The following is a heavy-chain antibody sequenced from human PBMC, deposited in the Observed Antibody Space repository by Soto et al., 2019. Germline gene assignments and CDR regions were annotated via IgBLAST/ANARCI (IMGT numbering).Heavy chain of an antibody. V-gene: IGHV3-23*01. J-gene: IGHJ4*02. CDR3: AKPPDSNSNDD. D-gene: IGHD1-20*01. CDR2: VSGSGGST. CDR1: GFTFSSYA. Sequence: GSLRLSCAASGFTFSSYAMSWVRQAPGKGLEWISAVSGSGGSTYYADSVKGRFTISRDNSKDTLYLQMNNLRAEDTAVYYCAKPPDSNSNDDWGQGILVTVSS.